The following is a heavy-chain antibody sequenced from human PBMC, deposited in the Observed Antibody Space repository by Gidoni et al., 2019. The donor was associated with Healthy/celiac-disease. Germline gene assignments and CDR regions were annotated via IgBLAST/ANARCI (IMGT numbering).Heavy chain of an antibody. CDR2: ISSSGSTI. CDR3: ARVGGIAVAGTNWFDP. D-gene: IGHD6-19*01. V-gene: IGHV3-48*03. CDR1: GFTFSSYE. J-gene: IGHJ5*02. Sequence: EVQLVESGGGLVQPGGYLRLSCAASGFTFSSYEMNWVGQAPGKGLEWVSYISSSGSTIYYADAVKGRFTISRDNAKNSLYLQMNSLRAEDTAVYYCARVGGIAVAGTNWFDPWGQGTLVTVSS.